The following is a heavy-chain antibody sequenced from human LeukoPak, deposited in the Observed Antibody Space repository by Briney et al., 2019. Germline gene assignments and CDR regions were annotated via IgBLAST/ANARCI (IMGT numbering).Heavy chain of an antibody. CDR2: ISGSGGST. J-gene: IGHJ4*02. CDR3: ANPPGGAYDFWSGYPYYFDY. CDR1: GFTFSSYA. Sequence: GGSLRLSCAASGFTFSSYAMSWVRQAPGKGLEWVSAISGSGGSTYYADSVKGRFTISRDNSKNTLYLQMNSLRAEDTAVYYCANPPGGAYDFWSGYPYYFDYWGQGTLVTVSS. V-gene: IGHV3-23*01. D-gene: IGHD3-3*01.